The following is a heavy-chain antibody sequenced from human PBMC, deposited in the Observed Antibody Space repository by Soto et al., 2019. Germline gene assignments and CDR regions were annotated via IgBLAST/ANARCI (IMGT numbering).Heavy chain of an antibody. D-gene: IGHD4-17*01. V-gene: IGHV3-23*01. CDR3: AKRSVTNTYYFDN. Sequence: EVQLLDSGGGLVQPGGSLRLSCAASGFTFSNYAMAWARQAPGTGLEWVSSIGRLGGGTHYPDSVWGRLTISRDDSKSMVYLQMSNLRGDDTAIYYCAKRSVTNTYYFDNWVQGTLVTVSS. J-gene: IGHJ4*02. CDR1: GFTFSNYA. CDR2: IGRLGGGT.